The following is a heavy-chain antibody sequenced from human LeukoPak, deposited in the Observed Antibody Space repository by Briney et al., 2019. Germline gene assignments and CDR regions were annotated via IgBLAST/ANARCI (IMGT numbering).Heavy chain of an antibody. CDR3: ARARSTTWRYFDY. V-gene: IGHV4-59*11. CDR1: GVSISSHY. CDR2: IYYNVST. J-gene: IGHJ4*02. Sequence: SETLSLTCTVSGVSISSHYWSWLRQPPGKGLEWIGYIYYNVSTNYNPSLKSRVTISVDTSKNQFSLKLSSVTAADTAVYYCARARSTTWRYFDYWGQGTLVTVSS. D-gene: IGHD2-2*01.